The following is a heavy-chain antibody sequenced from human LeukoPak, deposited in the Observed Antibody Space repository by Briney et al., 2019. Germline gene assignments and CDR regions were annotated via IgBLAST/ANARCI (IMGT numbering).Heavy chain of an antibody. Sequence: ETSETLCLTCAVYGGSFSGYYWSWIRQPPGKGLEWIGEINHSGSTNYNPSLKSRVTISVDTSKNQFSLKLSSVTAADTAVYYCARGGYDYVWGSYRYFDYWGQGTLVTVSS. D-gene: IGHD3-16*02. CDR2: INHSGST. V-gene: IGHV4-34*01. CDR3: ARGGYDYVWGSYRYFDY. CDR1: GGSFSGYY. J-gene: IGHJ4*02.